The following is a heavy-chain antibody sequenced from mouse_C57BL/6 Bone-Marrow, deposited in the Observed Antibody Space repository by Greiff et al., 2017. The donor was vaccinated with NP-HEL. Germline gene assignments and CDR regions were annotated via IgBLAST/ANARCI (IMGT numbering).Heavy chain of an antibody. CDR2: IYPGDGDT. CDR1: GYAFTSYW. J-gene: IGHJ2*01. D-gene: IGHD1-1*01. Sequence: QVQLQQSGAELVKPGASVKISCKASGYAFTSYWMNWVKQRPGKGLEWIGQIYPGDGDTNYNGKFKGKATLTAAKSSSTAYMQLSSLTSEDSAVSFCAGSDYCRSLDYFDYWGKGTTLTVSS. CDR3: AGSDYCRSLDYFDY. V-gene: IGHV1-80*01.